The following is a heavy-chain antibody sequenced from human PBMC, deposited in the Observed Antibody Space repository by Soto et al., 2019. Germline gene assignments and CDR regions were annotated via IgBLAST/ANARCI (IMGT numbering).Heavy chain of an antibody. CDR3: ATLPPRIELTVLPIPT. CDR1: GGSISSTNW. Sequence: QVQLRQSGPGLVKPSGTLSLTCAVSGGSISSTNWWSWVRQSPGKGLEWIGEMYHSGSTNYNPSLMGRVTISVDKSNNQFSLKIRSVTAADTAIYYCATLPPRIELTVLPIPTWGQGTLVTVSS. V-gene: IGHV4-4*02. CDR2: MYHSGST. J-gene: IGHJ4*02. D-gene: IGHD2-2*02.